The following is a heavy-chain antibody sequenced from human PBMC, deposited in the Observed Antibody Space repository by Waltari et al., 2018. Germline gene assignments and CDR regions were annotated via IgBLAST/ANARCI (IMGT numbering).Heavy chain of an antibody. Sequence: QIQLVQSGGEVKQPGASMRVSCKTSGYIFANFGISWVRQAPGQGLEWMGWINTYNGDTDYAQKFQGRVTMTADTSTTTVHFHVRSPRSDDTAVYYCARDGGDSSTWFDPWGQGTLVTVSS. CDR3: ARDGGDSSTWFDP. J-gene: IGHJ5*02. V-gene: IGHV1-18*01. CDR2: INTYNGDT. CDR1: GYIFANFG. D-gene: IGHD6-13*01.